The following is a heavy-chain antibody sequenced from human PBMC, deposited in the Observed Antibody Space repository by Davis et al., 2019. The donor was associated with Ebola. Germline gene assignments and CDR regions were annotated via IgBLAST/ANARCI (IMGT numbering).Heavy chain of an antibody. CDR2: ISGSGGST. V-gene: IGHV3-23*01. Sequence: GESLKISCAASGFTFSSYAMSWVRQAPGKGLERVSAISGSGGSTYYADSVKGRFTISRDNSKNTLYLQMNSLRAEDTAVYYCAKGDSEGATGGAFDIWGQGTMVTVSS. J-gene: IGHJ3*02. CDR3: AKGDSEGATGGAFDI. CDR1: GFTFSSYA. D-gene: IGHD1-26*01.